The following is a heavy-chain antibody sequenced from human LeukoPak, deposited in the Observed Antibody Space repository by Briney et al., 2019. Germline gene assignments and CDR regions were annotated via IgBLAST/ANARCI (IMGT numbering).Heavy chain of an antibody. CDR2: ISSSSSYI. CDR3: ARDLPVEYSSSQYFDY. V-gene: IGHV3-21*01. J-gene: IGHJ4*02. D-gene: IGHD6-6*01. Sequence: GSLRLSCAASGFTFSSYSMNWVCQAPGKGLEWVSFISSSSSYIYYADSVKGRFTISRDNAKNSLYLQMNSLRAEDTAVYYCARDLPVEYSSSQYFDYWGQGTLVTVSS. CDR1: GFTFSSYS.